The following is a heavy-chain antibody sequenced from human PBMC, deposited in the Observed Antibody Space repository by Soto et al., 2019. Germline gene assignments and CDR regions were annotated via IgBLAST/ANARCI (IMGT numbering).Heavy chain of an antibody. D-gene: IGHD6-19*01. CDR1: GFTFSSYG. CDR2: IWYDGSNK. CDR3: ARELEQWLVQGWFDP. J-gene: IGHJ5*02. Sequence: PGGSLRLSCAASGFTFSSYGMHWVRQAPGKGLEWVAVIWYDGSNKYYADSVKGRFTISRDNSKDTLYLQMNSLRAEDTAVYYCARELEQWLVQGWFDPWGQGTLVTVSS. V-gene: IGHV3-33*01.